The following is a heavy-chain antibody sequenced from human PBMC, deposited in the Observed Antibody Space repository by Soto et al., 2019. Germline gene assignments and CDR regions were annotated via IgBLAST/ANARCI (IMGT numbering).Heavy chain of an antibody. CDR2: ISGSGGST. CDR3: PKDVVGVWFGELLSFDY. V-gene: IGHV3-23*01. Sequence: GGSLRLSCAASGFTFSSYAMSWVRQAPGKGLEWVSGISGSGGSTNYADSVKGRFTISRDNSKNTLYLQMNSLRAEDAAVYYFPKDVVGVWFGELLSFDYWGHGILVTVSS. J-gene: IGHJ4*01. D-gene: IGHD3-10*01. CDR1: GFTFSSYA.